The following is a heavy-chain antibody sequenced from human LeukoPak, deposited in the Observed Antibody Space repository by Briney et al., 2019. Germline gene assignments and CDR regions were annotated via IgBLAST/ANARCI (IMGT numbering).Heavy chain of an antibody. CDR2: INPSGGST. V-gene: IGHV1-46*01. J-gene: IGHJ4*02. CDR1: GYTFTSHY. Sequence: ASVKVSCKASGYTFTSHYMHWVRQAPGQGLEWMGIINPSGGSTSYAQRFQGRGTMTRDTSTSTVYMELSSLRSEDTAVYYCARDRYYGSGRYNYFDYWGQGTLVTVSS. CDR3: ARDRYYGSGRYNYFDY. D-gene: IGHD3-10*01.